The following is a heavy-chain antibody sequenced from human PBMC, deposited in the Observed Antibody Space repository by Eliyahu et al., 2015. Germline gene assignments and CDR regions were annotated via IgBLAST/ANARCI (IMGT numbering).Heavy chain of an antibody. D-gene: IGHD2-15*01. CDR3: ARVWVLSNCSGGSCYSGVDV. J-gene: IGHJ6*02. CDR2: VIPIFGTA. Sequence: QVQLVQSGAEVKKPGSSVKVSCKASGGXFSSYAIXRVRQAPGQDLEWMGGVIPIFGTANYAQKFQGRVTITADESTSTAYMELSSLRSEDTAVYYCARVWVLSNCSGGSCYSGVDVWGQGTTVTVSS. CDR1: GGXFSSYA. V-gene: IGHV1-69*01.